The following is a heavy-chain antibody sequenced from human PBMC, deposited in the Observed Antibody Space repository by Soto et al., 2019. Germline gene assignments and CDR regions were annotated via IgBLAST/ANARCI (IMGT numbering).Heavy chain of an antibody. CDR2: ISSSSSYI. CDR3: ARGVGQWFDP. D-gene: IGHD1-26*01. V-gene: IGHV3-21*01. J-gene: IGHJ5*02. CDR1: GFTFSSYS. Sequence: EVQLVESGGGLVKPGGSLRLSCAASGFTFSSYSMNWVRQAPGKGLEWVSSISSSSSYIYYADSVKGRFTISRDNTKNSLYLQMNSLRAEDTAVYYCARGVGQWFDPWGQGTLVTVSS.